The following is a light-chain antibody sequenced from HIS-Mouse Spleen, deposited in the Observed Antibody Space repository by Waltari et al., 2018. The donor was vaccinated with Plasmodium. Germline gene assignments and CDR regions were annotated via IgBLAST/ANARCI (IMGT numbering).Light chain of an antibody. CDR3: SSYAGSNNVV. CDR2: EVS. CDR1: RRDVGGYNH. J-gene: IGLJ2*01. V-gene: IGLV2-8*01. Sequence: QSALTQPPSASGSPGQAVTISCTGTRRDVGGYNHVSWYQQHPGQAPKLMIYEVSKRPSGVPDRFSGSKSGNTASLTVSGLQAEDEADYYCSSYAGSNNVVFGGGTKLTVL.